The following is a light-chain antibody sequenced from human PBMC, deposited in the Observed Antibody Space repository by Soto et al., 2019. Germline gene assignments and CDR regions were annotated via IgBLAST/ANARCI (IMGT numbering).Light chain of an antibody. V-gene: IGLV2-11*01. CDR1: SNDVGGYDY. CDR2: DVS. Sequence: QSVLTQPRSVSGSAGQSVTISCTGTSNDVGGYDYVSWYQQHPGKAPKLIIYDVSKRPSGVPDRFSGSKSGNTASLTISGLQAEDEADYYCCSYAGTYSYVFGTGTKVTVL. J-gene: IGLJ1*01. CDR3: CSYAGTYSYV.